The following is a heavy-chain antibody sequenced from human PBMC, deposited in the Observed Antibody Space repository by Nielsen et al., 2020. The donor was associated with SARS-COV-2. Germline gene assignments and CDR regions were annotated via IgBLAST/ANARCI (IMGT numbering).Heavy chain of an antibody. V-gene: IGHV3-23*01. CDR3: AREYFQHCSGGSCPDAFDI. CDR2: ISGSGGGA. J-gene: IGHJ3*02. D-gene: IGHD2-15*01. Sequence: GESLKISCAASGFTFRDHAMTWVRQAPGKGLEWVSTISGSGGGAYHAQSVEGRFTTSRDNSKNTLYLQMNSLRAEDTAVYYCAREYFQHCSGGSCPDAFDIWGQGTMVTVSS. CDR1: GFTFRDHA.